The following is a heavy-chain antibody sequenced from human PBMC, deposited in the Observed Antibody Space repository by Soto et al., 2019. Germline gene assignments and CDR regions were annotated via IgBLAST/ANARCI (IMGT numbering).Heavy chain of an antibody. CDR1: GFTFSSYG. J-gene: IGHJ6*02. CDR3: ARAHEPYEQGILEWTNYYYYGMDV. V-gene: IGHV3-33*01. D-gene: IGHD3-3*01. Sequence: QVQLVESGGGVVQPGRSLRLSCAASGFTFSSYGMHWVRQAPGKGLEWVAVIWYDGSNKYYADSVKGRFTISRDNSKNTLYLQMNSLRAEDTAVYYCARAHEPYEQGILEWTNYYYYGMDVWGRGTTVTVSS. CDR2: IWYDGSNK.